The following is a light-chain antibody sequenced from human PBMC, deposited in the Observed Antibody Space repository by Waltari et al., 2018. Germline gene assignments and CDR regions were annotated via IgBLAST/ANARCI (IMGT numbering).Light chain of an antibody. V-gene: IGLV2-23*02. CDR1: SSDVGGYNF. CDR2: EIS. J-gene: IGLJ3*02. CDR3: CAYVGYSTWV. Sequence: SALTQPASVSASPGPSITISCPGTSSDVGGYNFFSWYQQHPGKAPQVIIFEISKRPSGVSNRFSGSKSGNTASLTISGLQAEDEANYYCCAYVGYSTWVFGVGTKLTVV.